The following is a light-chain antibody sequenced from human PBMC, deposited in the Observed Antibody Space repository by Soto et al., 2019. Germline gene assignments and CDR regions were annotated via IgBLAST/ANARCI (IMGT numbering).Light chain of an antibody. CDR1: SSDVGGYNY. V-gene: IGLV2-14*01. J-gene: IGLJ1*01. Sequence: QSVLTQPASVSGSPGQSITISCTGTSSDVGGYNYVSWYQQHPGKAPKLMIYEVSNRPSGVSNRFSGSKPGNTASLTISGLQGEDEADYYCSSYTSSSTLYVFGTGTKVTVL. CDR3: SSYTSSSTLYV. CDR2: EVS.